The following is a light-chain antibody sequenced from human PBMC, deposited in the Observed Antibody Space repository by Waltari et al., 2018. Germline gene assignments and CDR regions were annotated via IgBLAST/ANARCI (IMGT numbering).Light chain of an antibody. CDR3: AAYTSSSNFV. CDR1: RSDVGAYDF. V-gene: IGLV2-14*03. Sequence: HSALTQPASVSGSPGQSITISCTGTRSDVGAYDFVSWYRQHPDKVPNLIIFDVTERPSGICARFSGSKSGNTASLTISGLQADDEADYYCAAYTSSSNFVFGSGTTVTV. CDR2: DVT. J-gene: IGLJ1*01.